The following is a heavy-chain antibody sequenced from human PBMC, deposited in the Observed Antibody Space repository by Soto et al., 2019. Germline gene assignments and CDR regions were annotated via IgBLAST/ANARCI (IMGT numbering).Heavy chain of an antibody. Sequence: QVQLVESGGGVVQPGRSLRLSCAASGFTFSSYGMHWVRQAPGKGLEWVAVIWYDGSNKYYADSVKGRFTISRDNSKNTLYLQMNSLRAEDTAVYYCAREKSSRGYSSRADPYYFDYWGQGTLVTVSS. CDR2: IWYDGSNK. CDR3: AREKSSRGYSSRADPYYFDY. V-gene: IGHV3-33*01. D-gene: IGHD6-13*01. J-gene: IGHJ4*02. CDR1: GFTFSSYG.